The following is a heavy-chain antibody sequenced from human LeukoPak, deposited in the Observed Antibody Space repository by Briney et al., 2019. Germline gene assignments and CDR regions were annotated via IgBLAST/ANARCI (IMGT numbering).Heavy chain of an antibody. J-gene: IGHJ4*02. Sequence: GGSLRLSCAASGFTFSSYAMSWVRQAPGKGLEWVANIKQDGSEKNYVDSVKGRFTISRDNAKNSLSLQLNSLRAEDTAVYYCARGGSVGVVIYWGQGTLVTVSS. D-gene: IGHD3-10*01. V-gene: IGHV3-7*01. CDR3: ARGGSVGVVIY. CDR1: GFTFSSYA. CDR2: IKQDGSEK.